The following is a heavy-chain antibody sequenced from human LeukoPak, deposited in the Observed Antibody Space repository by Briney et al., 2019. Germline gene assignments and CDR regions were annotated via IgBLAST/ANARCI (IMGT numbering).Heavy chain of an antibody. CDR1: GFTFSSYG. D-gene: IGHD3-3*01. Sequence: GGTPRLSCAASGFTFSSYGMNWVRQAPGKGLEWIAYLSSSGSAFSYADSVKGRFTIARDNAKNSVYLEMNSLRADDTAVYYCARSARLMKGVVEVTALDDWGQGTLVTVSS. CDR3: ARSARLMKGVVEVTALDD. V-gene: IGHV3-48*04. CDR2: LSSSGSAF. J-gene: IGHJ4*02.